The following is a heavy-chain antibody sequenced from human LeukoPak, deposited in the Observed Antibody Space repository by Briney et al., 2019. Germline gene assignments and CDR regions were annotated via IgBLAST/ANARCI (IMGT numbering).Heavy chain of an antibody. CDR1: GGTFSSYT. CDR2: IIPILGIA. CDR3: ARALYHYDSSGYSEYYFDY. Sequence: GASVKVPCKASGGTFSSYTISWVRQAPGQGLEWMGRIIPILGIANYAQKFQGRVTITADKSTSTAYMELSSLRSEDTAVYYCARALYHYDSSGYSEYYFDYWGQGTLVTVSS. J-gene: IGHJ4*02. V-gene: IGHV1-69*02. D-gene: IGHD3-22*01.